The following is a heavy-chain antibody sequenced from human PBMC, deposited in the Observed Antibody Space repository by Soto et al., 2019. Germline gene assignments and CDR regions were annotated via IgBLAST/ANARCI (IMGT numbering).Heavy chain of an antibody. CDR2: ISFDGTNE. CDR1: EFTFSSYA. Sequence: TGGSLRLSCAASEFTFSSYAMHWVRQAPGRGLEWVALISFDGTNEYYADSVKGRFTISRDNSKNMLFLQMDSLRPDDSAMYYCARKITRWSYHYGMDVWGQGTTVTVSS. J-gene: IGHJ6*02. CDR3: ARKITRWSYHYGMDV. V-gene: IGHV3-30-3*01. D-gene: IGHD3-3*01.